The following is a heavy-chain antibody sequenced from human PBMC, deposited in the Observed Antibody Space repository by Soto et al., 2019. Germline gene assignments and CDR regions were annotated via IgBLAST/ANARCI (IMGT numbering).Heavy chain of an antibody. J-gene: IGHJ4*02. CDR1: GYTFTSFH. CDR2: ISAYNGNT. Sequence: SVKVSCKASGYTFTSFHISWVRQAPGQGLEWMGWISAYNGNTNYAQNLQGRVTMTTDTSTSTAYMELSSLRSEDTAVYYCARGPGGPDGPGDYWGQGTLVTVSS. CDR3: ARGPGGPDGPGDY. D-gene: IGHD2-15*01. V-gene: IGHV1-18*01.